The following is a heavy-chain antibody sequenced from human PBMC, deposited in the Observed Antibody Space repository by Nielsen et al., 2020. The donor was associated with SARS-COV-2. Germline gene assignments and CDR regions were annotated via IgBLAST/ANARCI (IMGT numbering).Heavy chain of an antibody. CDR2: IYPGYSDT. J-gene: IGHJ3*02. Sequence: GEYLKIYCQGSGYSFTSYWIGWVRQMPGKGLEWMGIIYPGYSDTRYSPSFQGQVTISADKSISTAYLQWSSLKASDTAMYYCASKGLRHAFDIWGQGTMVTVSS. CDR3: ASKGLRHAFDI. V-gene: IGHV5-51*01. CDR1: GYSFTSYW. D-gene: IGHD4-17*01.